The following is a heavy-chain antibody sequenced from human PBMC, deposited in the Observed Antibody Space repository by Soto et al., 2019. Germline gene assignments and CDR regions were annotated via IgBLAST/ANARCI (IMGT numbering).Heavy chain of an antibody. CDR1: GYTFSSYY. CDR3: ARDLASETGSTY. CDR2: INPNGGTT. J-gene: IGHJ4*02. Sequence: ASVKVSCKASGYTFSSYYIHWVRQAPGQGLEWMGVINPNGGTTGYAQRFQGRVTMTRDTSTSTVYMELSSLRSEDTAVYYCARDLASETGSTYWGQGSLVTVSS. D-gene: IGHD1-7*01. V-gene: IGHV1-46*01.